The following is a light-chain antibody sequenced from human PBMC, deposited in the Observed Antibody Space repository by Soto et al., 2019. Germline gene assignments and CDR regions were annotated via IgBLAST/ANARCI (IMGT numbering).Light chain of an antibody. CDR1: QSVRTN. V-gene: IGKV3D-15*01. CDR3: QRRSNSCSPIT. J-gene: IGKJ5*01. Sequence: EVMMTRFPDTVSVTPGETVTLSCGASQSVRTNLAWYQQRPGQAPRLLIHYSSTRATDIPARFSGSGSGTDFTLTITNVDTEDSATYCCQRRSNSCSPITFGRGTRLEI. CDR2: YSS.